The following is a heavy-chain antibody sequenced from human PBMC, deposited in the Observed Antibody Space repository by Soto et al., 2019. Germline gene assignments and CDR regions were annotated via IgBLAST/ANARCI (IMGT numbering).Heavy chain of an antibody. D-gene: IGHD6-13*01. Sequence: EVQLVESGGGLVQPGGSLRLSCTASGFSLRTYWMHWVRQAPGKGLVWVSRINEDGSRTDHADSVKGRFTISRDNAKNPLTLQMTSLPVEETAVYYCIRDEIGTDDGWGQGTLVT. CDR2: INEDGSRT. CDR1: GFSLRTYW. CDR3: IRDEIGTDDG. J-gene: IGHJ4*02. V-gene: IGHV3-74*01.